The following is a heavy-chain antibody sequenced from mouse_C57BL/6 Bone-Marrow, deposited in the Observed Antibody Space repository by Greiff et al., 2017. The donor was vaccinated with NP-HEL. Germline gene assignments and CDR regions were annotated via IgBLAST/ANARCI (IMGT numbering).Heavy chain of an antibody. V-gene: IGHV5-4*01. CDR1: GFTFSSYA. D-gene: IGHD2-14*01. CDR2: ISDGGSYT. CDR3: ARDRFWASWFAY. J-gene: IGHJ3*01. Sequence: DVHLVESGGGLVKPGGSLKLSCAASGFTFSSYAMSWVRQTPEKRLEWVATISDGGSYTYYPDNVKGRFTISRDNAKNNLYLQMSHLKSEDTAMYYCARDRFWASWFAYWGQGTLVTVSA.